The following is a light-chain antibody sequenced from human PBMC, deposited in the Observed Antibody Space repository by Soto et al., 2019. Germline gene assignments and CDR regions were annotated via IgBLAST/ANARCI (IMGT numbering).Light chain of an antibody. V-gene: IGKV3-15*01. CDR3: QQYNNWWT. J-gene: IGKJ1*01. CDR2: GAS. Sequence: EIVLTQSPGTLSLSPGSRPTLSCRASQSVSSNLAWYQQKPGQAPRTLIYGASTRATGIPARFSGSGSGTEFTLTIRSMKSEDFAVYYCQQYNNWWTFGQGTKVDI. CDR1: QSVSSN.